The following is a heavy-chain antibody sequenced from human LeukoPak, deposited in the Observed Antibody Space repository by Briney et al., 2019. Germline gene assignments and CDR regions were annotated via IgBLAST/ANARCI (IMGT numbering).Heavy chain of an antibody. CDR2: IYYSGST. CDR3: AMNYYDSRDPTPYWYFDL. J-gene: IGHJ2*01. CDR1: GGSISSSSYY. V-gene: IGHV4-61*05. Sequence: PSETLSLTCTVSGGSISSSSYYWSWIRQPPGKGLEWIGYIYYSGSTNYNPSLKSRVTMSVDTSKNQFSLKLSSVTAADTAVYYCAMNYYDSRDPTPYWYFDLWGRGTLVTVSS. D-gene: IGHD3-22*01.